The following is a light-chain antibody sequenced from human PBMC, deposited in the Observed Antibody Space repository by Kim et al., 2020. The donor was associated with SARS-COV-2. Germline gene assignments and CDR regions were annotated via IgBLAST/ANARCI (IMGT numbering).Light chain of an antibody. CDR2: VASDSSH. CDR1: GGKSDCG. Sequence: VNLKSAPPGGKSDCGIEWLQHQPEKGPRFLMKVASDSSHSRGDGIPDCFSGSSSGAERYPTIATLQSDEEADYYRQTWGPGIRVFGGGTKLTVL. V-gene: IGLV4-69*01. CDR3: QTWGPGIRV. J-gene: IGLJ3*02.